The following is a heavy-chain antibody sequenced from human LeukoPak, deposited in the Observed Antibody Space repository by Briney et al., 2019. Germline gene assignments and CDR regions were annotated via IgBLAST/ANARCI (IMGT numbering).Heavy chain of an antibody. V-gene: IGHV4-59*01. CDR3: ARAGYSSGWYYYGMDV. D-gene: IGHD6-19*01. CDR1: GGSLSSYY. CDR2: IYYSGST. Sequence: SETLSLTCTVSGGSLSSYYWSWIRQPPGKGLEWIGYIYYSGSTNYNPSLKSRVTISVDTSKNQFSLKLSSVTAADTAVYYWARAGYSSGWYYYGMDVWGQGTTVTVS. J-gene: IGHJ6*02.